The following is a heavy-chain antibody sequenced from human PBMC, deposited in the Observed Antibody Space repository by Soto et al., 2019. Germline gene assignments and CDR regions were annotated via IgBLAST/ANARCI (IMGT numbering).Heavy chain of an antibody. V-gene: IGHV3-30-3*01. CDR2: ISYDGSNK. Sequence: QVQLVESGGGVVQPGRSLRLSCAASGFTFSSYAMHWVRQAPGKGLEWVAVISYDGSNKYYADSVKGRFTISRDNSKNTLYLQMNSLRAEDTVVYYCAREVPYIAARRGYFDYWGQGTLVTVSS. D-gene: IGHD6-6*01. CDR1: GFTFSSYA. J-gene: IGHJ4*02. CDR3: AREVPYIAARRGYFDY.